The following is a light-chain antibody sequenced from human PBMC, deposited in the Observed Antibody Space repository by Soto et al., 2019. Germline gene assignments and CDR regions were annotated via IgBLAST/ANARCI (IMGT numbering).Light chain of an antibody. Sequence: DVQMTQSPSTLSASVRDRVTITCRASQTVSTWLAWYQQKPGKAPKVMIYDASRLENGVPPRFSGSGSGTEFTLTISSLQPDDFATYYCQQYSTSSRTFGQGTKA. CDR3: QQYSTSSRT. CDR2: DAS. V-gene: IGKV1-5*01. J-gene: IGKJ1*01. CDR1: QTVSTW.